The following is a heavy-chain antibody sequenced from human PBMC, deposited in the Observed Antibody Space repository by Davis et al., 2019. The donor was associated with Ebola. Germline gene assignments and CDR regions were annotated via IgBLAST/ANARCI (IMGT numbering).Heavy chain of an antibody. D-gene: IGHD6-6*01. J-gene: IGHJ3*02. CDR3: ARASFRYSSSSHAFDI. V-gene: IGHV4-39*07. CDR2: IYYSGST. Sequence: SETLFLTCTVSGGSISSSSYYWGWIRQPPGKGLEWIGSIYYSGSTYYNPSLKSRVTISVDTSKNQFSLKLSSVTAADTAVYYCARASFRYSSSSHAFDIWGQGTMVTVSS. CDR1: GGSISSSSYY.